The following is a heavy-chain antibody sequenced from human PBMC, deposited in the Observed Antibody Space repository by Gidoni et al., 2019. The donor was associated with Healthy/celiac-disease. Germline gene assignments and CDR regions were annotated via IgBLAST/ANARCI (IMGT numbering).Heavy chain of an antibody. V-gene: IGHV1-46*01. Sequence: QVQLVQSGAEVKKPGASVKVSCKASGYTFTSYYMHWVRQAPGQGLEWMGIINPSGGSTSYAQKFQGRVTMTRDTSTSTVYMELSSLRSEDTAVYYCARDRVRIAAAGSPIGYWGQGTLVTVSS. J-gene: IGHJ4*02. CDR2: INPSGGST. CDR3: ARDRVRIAAAGSPIGY. D-gene: IGHD6-13*01. CDR1: GYTFTSYY.